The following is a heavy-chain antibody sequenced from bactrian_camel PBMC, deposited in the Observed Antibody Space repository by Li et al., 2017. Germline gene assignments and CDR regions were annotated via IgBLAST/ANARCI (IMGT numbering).Heavy chain of an antibody. V-gene: IGHV3S54*01. CDR3: AAVSSDGGGSWCEGFGYEYNS. D-gene: IGHD6*01. Sequence: SIKSMGWFRQAPGKEREGVAIVYTDGGSTYYADSVKGRFTASLDNAKTTVYLQMNSLKPEDTAMYYCAAVSSDGGGSWCEGFGYEYNSWGQGTQVTVS. CDR2: VYTDGGST. J-gene: IGHJ4*01. CDR1: SIKS.